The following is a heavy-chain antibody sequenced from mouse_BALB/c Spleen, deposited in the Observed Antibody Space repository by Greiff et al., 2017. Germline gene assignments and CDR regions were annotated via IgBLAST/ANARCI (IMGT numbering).Heavy chain of an antibody. CDR1: GFTFSSFG. D-gene: IGHD1-2*01. CDR3: ARSSTTAHAMDY. CDR2: ISSGSSTI. V-gene: IGHV5-17*02. Sequence: EVHLVESGGSLVQPGGSRKLSCAASGFTFSSFGMHWVRQAPEKGLEWVAYISSGSSTIYYADTVKGRFTISRDNPKNTLFLQMTSLRSEDTAMYYCARSSTTAHAMDYWGQGTSVTVSS. J-gene: IGHJ4*01.